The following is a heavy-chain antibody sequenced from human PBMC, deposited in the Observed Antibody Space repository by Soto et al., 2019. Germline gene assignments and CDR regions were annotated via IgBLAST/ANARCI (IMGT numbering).Heavy chain of an antibody. CDR2: INHSGST. J-gene: IGHJ6*02. V-gene: IGHV4-34*01. Sequence: SETLSLTCAVYGGSFSGYYWSWIRQPPGKGLEWIGEINHSGSTNYNPSLKSRITISVDTSKNQFSLKLSSVTAADTAVYYCVGYSGYDPSLWGQGPTVTVSS. CDR3: VGYSGYDPSL. D-gene: IGHD5-12*01. CDR1: GGSFSGYY.